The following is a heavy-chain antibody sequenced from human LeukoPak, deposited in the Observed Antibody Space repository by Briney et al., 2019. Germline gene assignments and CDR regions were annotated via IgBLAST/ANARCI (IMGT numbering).Heavy chain of an antibody. CDR2: IYSTGST. J-gene: IGHJ4*02. V-gene: IGHV4-4*07. CDR3: ARQIASAGTAGFDF. D-gene: IGHD6-13*01. CDR1: GGSISSYY. Sequence: PSETLFLTCTVSGGSISSYYWSWIRQPAGKGLEWIGRIYSTGSTNYNPSLKSRVTMSVDTSKDQFSLRLRSATAADTAVYYCARQIASAGTAGFDFWGQGALVTVSS.